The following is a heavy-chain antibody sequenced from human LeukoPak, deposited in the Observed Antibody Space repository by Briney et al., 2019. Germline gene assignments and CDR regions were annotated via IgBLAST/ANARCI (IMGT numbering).Heavy chain of an antibody. V-gene: IGHV1-2*02. Sequence: ASVKVSCKASGYTFTVCYIHWVRQAPGQGLEWMGWIYPNSGGTNYAQKFQGSVTMTRDTSIRTAYMELSRLTSDDTAVYYCARADYNNHLLDQWGQGTLVTVSS. D-gene: IGHD4-11*01. CDR2: IYPNSGGT. CDR1: GYTFTVCY. J-gene: IGHJ4*02. CDR3: ARADYNNHLLDQ.